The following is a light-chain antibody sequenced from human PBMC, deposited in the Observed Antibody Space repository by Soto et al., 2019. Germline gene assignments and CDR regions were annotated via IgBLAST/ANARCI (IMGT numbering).Light chain of an antibody. Sequence: QSALTQPASVSGSPGQSITISCTGTSSDIGSQNFVSWHQQRPGKAPKFIIYGVTNRPSGVSNRFSGSKSGNTASLTISGLQADDEADYYCSSYSTSYTWVFGGGTKVNVL. CDR2: GVT. V-gene: IGLV2-14*01. CDR1: SSDIGSQNF. CDR3: SSYSTSYTWV. J-gene: IGLJ3*02.